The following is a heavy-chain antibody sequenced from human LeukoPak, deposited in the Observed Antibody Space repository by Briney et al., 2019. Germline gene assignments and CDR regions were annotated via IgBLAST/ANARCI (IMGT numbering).Heavy chain of an antibody. CDR2: IIPIFGTA. Sequence: ASVKVSCKASGGTCSSYAISWVRQAPGQGLEWMGRIIPIFGTANYAQKFQGRVTITTDESTSTAYMELSSLRSEDTAVYYCARSGGWEEYFDYWGQGTLVTVSS. CDR1: GGTCSSYA. CDR3: ARSGGWEEYFDY. J-gene: IGHJ4*02. V-gene: IGHV1-69*05. D-gene: IGHD6-19*01.